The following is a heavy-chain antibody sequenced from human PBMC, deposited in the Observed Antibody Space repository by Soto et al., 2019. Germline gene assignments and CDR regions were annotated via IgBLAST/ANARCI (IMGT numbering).Heavy chain of an antibody. V-gene: IGHV1-69*02. CDR3: SSPNYYGSGSYYYGMDV. Sequence: SVKVSCKASGGTFSSYTISWVRQAPGQGLEWMGRIIPILGIANYAQKFQGRVTITADKSTSTAYMELSSLRSEDTAVYYFSSPNYYGSGSYYYGMDVWGQGTTVTVS. CDR1: GGTFSSYT. J-gene: IGHJ6*02. D-gene: IGHD3-10*01. CDR2: IIPILGIA.